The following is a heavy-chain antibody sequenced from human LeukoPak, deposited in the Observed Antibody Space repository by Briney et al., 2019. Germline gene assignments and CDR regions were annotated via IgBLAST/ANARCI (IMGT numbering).Heavy chain of an antibody. V-gene: IGHV6-1*01. CDR2: TYYRSQWYT. Sequence: SQTLSLTCAISGDSVSSKNGAWNWIRQSPSRGLEWLGRTYYRSQWYTDYAESMKGRITINPDTSKNQFSLQLNSVTPEDTAVYYCARDEGNSGWYTFDYWGQGTLVTVSS. CDR3: ARDEGNSGWYTFDY. J-gene: IGHJ4*02. CDR1: GDSVSSKNGA. D-gene: IGHD6-19*01.